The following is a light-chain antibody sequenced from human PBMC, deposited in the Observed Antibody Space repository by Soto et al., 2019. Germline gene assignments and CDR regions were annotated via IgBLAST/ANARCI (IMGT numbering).Light chain of an antibody. Sequence: DIQLTQSPSSLSASVGDRVTIACRASQRISTSLNWYQQKPGKAPKLMIYAATTLQSGVPSGFSGSRSGTEFALTISSLQPEDSATYYCQQSYDTFYSFGQGTRVDIK. V-gene: IGKV1-39*01. CDR3: QQSYDTFYS. CDR1: QRISTS. J-gene: IGKJ2*03. CDR2: AAT.